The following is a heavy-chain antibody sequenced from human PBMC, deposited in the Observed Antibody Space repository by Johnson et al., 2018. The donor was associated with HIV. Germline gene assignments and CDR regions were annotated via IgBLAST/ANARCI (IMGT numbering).Heavy chain of an antibody. D-gene: IGHD3-10*01. Sequence: QVQLVESGGGVVQPGRSLRLSCAASGFTFSSYAMHWVRQAPGKGLEWVSRINSDGSSTTYADSVKGRFTISRDNSKNTLHLQMNSLRAEDTAVYYCARDGSGTPKAFDIWGQGTMVTVSS. V-gene: IGHV3-30*14. CDR2: INSDGSST. J-gene: IGHJ3*02. CDR3: ARDGSGTPKAFDI. CDR1: GFTFSSYA.